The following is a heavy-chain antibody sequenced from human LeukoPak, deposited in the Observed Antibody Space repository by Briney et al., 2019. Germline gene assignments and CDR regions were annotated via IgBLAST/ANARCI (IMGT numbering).Heavy chain of an antibody. Sequence: GGSLRLSCAASGXTFGSFSMNWVRQAPGKGLEWVSVIYSAGTTYYADSVKGRFTISRDNSKNTVYLQMNSLRAEDTAVYYCARGDDYGGAWYYFDCWGQGTLITVSS. V-gene: IGHV3-53*01. CDR2: IYSAGTT. J-gene: IGHJ4*02. CDR1: GXTFGSFS. D-gene: IGHD4-23*01. CDR3: ARGDDYGGAWYYFDC.